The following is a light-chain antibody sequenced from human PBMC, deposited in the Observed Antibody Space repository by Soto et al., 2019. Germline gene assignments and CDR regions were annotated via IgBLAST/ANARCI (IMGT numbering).Light chain of an antibody. V-gene: IGKV3D-15*01. CDR3: QQYNNWPPWT. Sequence: EIVMTQSPATLSVSPGERATLSCRASQSVSSILAWYQQKPGQAPRLLIYGASIRATGIPARFSGSGSGTEFTLTISSLQSEDFAVHYCQQYNNWPPWTFGQGTKVEIK. J-gene: IGKJ1*01. CDR1: QSVSSI. CDR2: GAS.